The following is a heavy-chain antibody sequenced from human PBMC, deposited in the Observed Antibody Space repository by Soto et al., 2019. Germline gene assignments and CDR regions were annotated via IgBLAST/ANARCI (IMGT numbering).Heavy chain of an antibody. CDR3: VRVHLGAPTRYFDY. J-gene: IGHJ4*02. CDR1: GFTFSDHY. V-gene: IGHV3-72*01. Sequence: EVQLVESGGGLVQPGGSLRLSCAASGFTFSDHYMDWVRQPPGKGLEWVGRVRNKANSYSTQYAASVKGRFTVSRDDSENSVFLQMNSLKSDDTAVYYCVRVHLGAPTRYFDYWGQGTLVTVSS. CDR2: VRNKANSYST.